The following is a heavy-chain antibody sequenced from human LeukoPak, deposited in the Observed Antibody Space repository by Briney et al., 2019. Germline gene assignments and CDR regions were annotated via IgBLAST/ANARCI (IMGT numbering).Heavy chain of an antibody. V-gene: IGHV3-48*01. D-gene: IGHD3-3*01. CDR1: GFTFSSYS. CDR2: ISSSSSTI. CDR3: ARDDFWSGYYYFDY. J-gene: IGHJ4*02. Sequence: QPGGSLRLSCAASGFTFSSYSMNWVRQAPGKGLEWVSYISSSSSTIYYADSVKGRFTISRDNAKNSLYLQMNSLRAEDTAVYYCARDDFWSGYYYFDYWGQGTLVTVSS.